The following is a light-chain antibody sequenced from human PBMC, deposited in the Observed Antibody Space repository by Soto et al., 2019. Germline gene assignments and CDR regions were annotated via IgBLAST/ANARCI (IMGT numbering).Light chain of an antibody. Sequence: DIQMTQSPSTLSASVGDRVTITCRASQSVGRWLAWYQQKPGKAPKVLIYKASTLYYEVPSRFSGGGSGTEFTLTTSSLQPDDFATSYCQQYERFATVGQGTKVDTK. V-gene: IGKV1-5*03. CDR2: KAS. CDR1: QSVGRW. CDR3: QQYERFAT. J-gene: IGKJ1*01.